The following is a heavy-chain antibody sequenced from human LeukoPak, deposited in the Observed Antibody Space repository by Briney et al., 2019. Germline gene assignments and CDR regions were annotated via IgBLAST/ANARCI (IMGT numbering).Heavy chain of an antibody. D-gene: IGHD2-2*02. Sequence: PGGSLRLSCAASGFTFSSYGMHWVRQAPGKGLEWVALIRYDGSNKYYADSVKGRFTISRDNSKNTLYLQMNSLRAEDTAVYYCFSRCSSTSCNRVFAYWGQGTLVTVSS. CDR1: GFTFSSYG. J-gene: IGHJ4*02. V-gene: IGHV3-30*02. CDR2: IRYDGSNK. CDR3: FSRCSSTSCNRVFAY.